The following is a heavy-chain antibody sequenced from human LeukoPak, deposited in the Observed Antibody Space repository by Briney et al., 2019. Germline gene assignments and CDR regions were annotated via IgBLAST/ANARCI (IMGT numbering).Heavy chain of an antibody. Sequence: PGGSLRLSCAASGLTFSSNYMSWVRQAPGKGLEWGSVIYSGGSTYYADSVKGRFTISRDNSRNTLYLQMNSLRAEDTAVYYCARDFMATITDYWGQGTLVTVSS. J-gene: IGHJ4*02. D-gene: IGHD5-24*01. CDR3: ARDFMATITDY. CDR1: GLTFSSNY. V-gene: IGHV3-66*01. CDR2: IYSGGST.